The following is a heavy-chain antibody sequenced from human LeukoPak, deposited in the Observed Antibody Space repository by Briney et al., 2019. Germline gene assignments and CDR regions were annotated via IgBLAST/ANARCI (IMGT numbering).Heavy chain of an antibody. CDR2: ISSSSSYI. Sequence: PGGSLRLSCAASGFTFSSYSMNWVRQAPGKGLEWVSSISSSSSYIYYADSVKGRFSISRDNAKNSLYLQMNSLRAEDTAVYYCASFRIDYGYSYEDWGQGTLVTVSS. D-gene: IGHD4-17*01. CDR3: ASFRIDYGYSYED. V-gene: IGHV3-21*01. CDR1: GFTFSSYS. J-gene: IGHJ4*02.